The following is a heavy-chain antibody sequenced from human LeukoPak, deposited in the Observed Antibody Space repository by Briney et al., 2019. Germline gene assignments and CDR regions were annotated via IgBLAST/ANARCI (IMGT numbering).Heavy chain of an antibody. D-gene: IGHD3-10*01. CDR3: ARLEVAMVRGVYYYYYGMDV. J-gene: IGHJ6*02. V-gene: IGHV1-69*13. CDR1: GGTFSSYA. CDR2: IIPISGTA. Sequence: GASVKVSCKASGGTFSSYAISWVRQAPGQGLEWMGGIIPISGTANYAQKSQGRVTITADESTSTAYMELSSLRSEDTAVYYCARLEVAMVRGVYYYYYGMDVWGQGTTVTVSS.